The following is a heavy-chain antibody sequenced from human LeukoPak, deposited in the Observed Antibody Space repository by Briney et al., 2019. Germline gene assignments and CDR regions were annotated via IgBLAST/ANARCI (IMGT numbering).Heavy chain of an antibody. CDR2: SKHGGNT. CDR3: ARLRVYSMRYSSSWYYMDV. Sequence: SETLSLSCTVYGESFTDYYWSWIRQSPGTGLEWIAESKHGGNTNFSPSLKSRVTISVDTSKNQFSLKLSSVTAADTAVYYCARLRVYSMRYSSSWYYMDVWGKGTTVTVSS. D-gene: IGHD6-13*01. J-gene: IGHJ6*03. V-gene: IGHV4-34*01. CDR1: GESFTDYY.